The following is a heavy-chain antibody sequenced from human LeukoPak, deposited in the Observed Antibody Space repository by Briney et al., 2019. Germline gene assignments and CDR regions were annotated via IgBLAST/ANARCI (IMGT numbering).Heavy chain of an antibody. Sequence: PGGSLRLSCAASGFTVSSNYMSWVRQAPGKGLEWVSVIDNGGSAYYSDSVKGRFTISRGNSKNTLYLQMNSLRAEDTAVYYCARDGSARSLGNWGQGTLVSVSS. D-gene: IGHD2-15*01. V-gene: IGHV3-53*01. J-gene: IGHJ4*02. CDR1: GFTVSSNY. CDR2: IDNGGSA. CDR3: ARDGSARSLGN.